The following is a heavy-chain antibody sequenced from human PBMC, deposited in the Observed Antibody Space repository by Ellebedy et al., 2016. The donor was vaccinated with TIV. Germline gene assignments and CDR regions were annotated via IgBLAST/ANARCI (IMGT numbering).Heavy chain of an antibody. Sequence: MPSETLSLTCTVPGGSISSSSYYWGWIRQPPGKGPEWIGNIYYSGSTFYNPSLKSRGPISVDTSKNQFALKLSSVTAADTAVYYCARLIMTTVTNPLDYWGQGTLVTVSS. CDR2: IYYSGST. J-gene: IGHJ4*02. D-gene: IGHD4-11*01. CDR1: GGSISSSSYY. V-gene: IGHV4-39*01. CDR3: ARLIMTTVTNPLDY.